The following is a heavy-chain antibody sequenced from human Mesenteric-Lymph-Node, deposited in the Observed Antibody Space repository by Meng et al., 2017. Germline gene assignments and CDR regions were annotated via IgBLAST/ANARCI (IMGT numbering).Heavy chain of an antibody. CDR3: ARVAAAGNEWFDP. CDR1: GGSISSINW. Sequence: QVLRQESCPDLGQPSEPLSLTFAGSGGSISSINWWTWVRQPPGKGLEWIGEIYHSGSTNYNPSLKRRVTISVDKSKNQFSLKLSSVTAADTAVYYCARVAAAGNEWFDPWGQGTLVTVSS. J-gene: IGHJ5*02. D-gene: IGHD6-13*01. CDR2: IYHSGST. V-gene: IGHV4-4*02.